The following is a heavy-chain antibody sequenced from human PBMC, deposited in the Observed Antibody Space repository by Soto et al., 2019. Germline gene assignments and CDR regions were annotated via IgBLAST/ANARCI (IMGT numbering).Heavy chain of an antibody. CDR1: GFTFDDYA. V-gene: IGHV3-9*01. CDR2: ISWNSGSI. D-gene: IGHD6-19*01. Sequence: GGSLRLSCAASGFTFDDYAMHWVRQAPGKGLEWVSGISWNSGSIGYADSVKGRFTISRDNAKNSLYLQMNSLRAEDTALYYCAKEAVALTAYYYMDVWGKGPPVTV. J-gene: IGHJ6*03. CDR3: AKEAVALTAYYYMDV.